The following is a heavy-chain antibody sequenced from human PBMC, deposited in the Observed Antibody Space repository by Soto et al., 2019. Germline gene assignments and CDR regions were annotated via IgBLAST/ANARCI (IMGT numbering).Heavy chain of an antibody. Sequence: QVQLQESGPGLVKPSQTLSLTCNVSGESISSGGYYWSWIRHHPGKGLEWIGYIYDSESDYYNPSLKSRVTISMHTSKNPFAMRLSSVTAADTAVYYFASASSSSSAADYWGQGTLVTVSS. V-gene: IGHV4-31*03. CDR3: ASASSSSSAADY. D-gene: IGHD6-6*01. CDR1: GESISSGGYY. J-gene: IGHJ4*02. CDR2: IYDSESD.